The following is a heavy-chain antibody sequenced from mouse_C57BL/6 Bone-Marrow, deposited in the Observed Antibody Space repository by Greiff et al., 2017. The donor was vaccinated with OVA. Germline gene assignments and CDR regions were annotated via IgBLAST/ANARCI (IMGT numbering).Heavy chain of an antibody. J-gene: IGHJ3*01. CDR2: ISSGSSTI. D-gene: IGHD1-1*01. CDR1: GFTFSDYG. Sequence: EVKLMESGGGLVKPGGSLKLSCAASGFTFSDYGMHWVRQAPEKGLEWVAYISSGSSTIYYADTVKGRFTISRDNAKNTLFLQMTSLRSEDTAMYYGARPLNYGSRPWFAYWGQGTLVTVSA. V-gene: IGHV5-17*01. CDR3: ARPLNYGSRPWFAY.